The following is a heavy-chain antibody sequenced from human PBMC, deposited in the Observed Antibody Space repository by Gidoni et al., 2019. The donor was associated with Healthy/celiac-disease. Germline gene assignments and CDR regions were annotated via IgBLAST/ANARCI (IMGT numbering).Heavy chain of an antibody. J-gene: IGHJ4*02. Sequence: EVQLVQSGAEVKKPGESLKISCKGSGYSFTSYWIGWVRQMPGKGLEWMGIIYPGDSDTRYSPSFQGQVTISADKSISTAYLQWSSLKASDTAMYYCAIATYCGGDCYDLGRFDYWGQGTLVTVSS. D-gene: IGHD2-21*02. CDR3: AIATYCGGDCYDLGRFDY. CDR2: IYPGDSDT. V-gene: IGHV5-51*01. CDR1: GYSFTSYW.